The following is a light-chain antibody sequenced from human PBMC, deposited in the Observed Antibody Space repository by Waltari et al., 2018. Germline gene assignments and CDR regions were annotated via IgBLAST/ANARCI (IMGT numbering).Light chain of an antibody. J-gene: IGLJ3*02. CDR1: SGSLSPPSS. V-gene: IGLV8-61*01. Sequence: QTVVTQEPSLSVSPGGTVTPTCPLSSGSLSPPSSARWYQQTPGQPPRTLVYKANSRSSGVPDRFSGSILGNRAALTITGAQAEDESDYYCLLYLGSGIFVFGGGTKLTVL. CDR2: KAN. CDR3: LLYLGSGIFV.